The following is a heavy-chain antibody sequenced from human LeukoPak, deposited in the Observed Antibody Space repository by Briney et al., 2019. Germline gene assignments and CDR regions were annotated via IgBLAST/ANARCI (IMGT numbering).Heavy chain of an antibody. Sequence: GRSLRLSCAASGFTFSGYGMHWVRQAPGKGLEWVAVIWYDGSNKYYADSVKGRFTISRDNSKNTLYLQMNSLRADDTAVYYCAKDINYDSSGYFIDYWGQGTLVTVSS. J-gene: IGHJ4*02. V-gene: IGHV3-33*06. D-gene: IGHD3-22*01. CDR1: GFTFSGYG. CDR3: AKDINYDSSGYFIDY. CDR2: IWYDGSNK.